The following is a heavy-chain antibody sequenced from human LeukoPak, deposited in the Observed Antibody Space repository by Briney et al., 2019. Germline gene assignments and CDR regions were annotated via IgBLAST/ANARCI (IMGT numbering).Heavy chain of an antibody. V-gene: IGHV4-34*01. Sequence: SETLSLTCAVYGGSFRGYYWSWIRQPPGKGLEWIGEINHSGSTNYNPSLKSRVTISVDTSKNQFSLKLSSVTAADTAVYYCARGRDIAATGRGSAFDIWGQGTMVTVSS. D-gene: IGHD6-13*01. CDR3: ARGRDIAATGRGSAFDI. CDR2: INHSGST. CDR1: GGSFRGYY. J-gene: IGHJ3*02.